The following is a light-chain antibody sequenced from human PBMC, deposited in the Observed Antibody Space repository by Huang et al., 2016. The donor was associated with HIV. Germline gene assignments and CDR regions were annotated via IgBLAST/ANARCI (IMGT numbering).Light chain of an antibody. CDR3: HQYNNWPPWT. J-gene: IGKJ1*01. Sequence: EIVMTQSPATLSVSPGERATLSCKASQSISSNLAWYQQKLGQAPRLLIYCASTRATDIPARFSGSGSGTEFTLTISSLQSEDFALYFCHQYNNWPPWTFGQGTKVEIK. CDR2: CAS. V-gene: IGKV3-15*01. CDR1: QSISSN.